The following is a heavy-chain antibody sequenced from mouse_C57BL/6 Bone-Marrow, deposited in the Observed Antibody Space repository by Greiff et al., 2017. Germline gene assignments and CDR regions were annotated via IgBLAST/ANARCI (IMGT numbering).Heavy chain of an antibody. V-gene: IGHV1-15*01. CDR3: KRSYGAMDY. D-gene: IGHD1-1*01. J-gene: IGHJ4*01. CDR1: GYTFTDYE. CDR2: IDPETGGT. Sequence: VQLQQPGAELVRPGASVTLSCKASGYTFTDYEMHWVKQTPVHGLEWIGAIDPETGGTAYNQKFKGKAILTADKSSSTAYMELRSLTSEDSAVYYCKRSYGAMDYWGQGTSVTVSS.